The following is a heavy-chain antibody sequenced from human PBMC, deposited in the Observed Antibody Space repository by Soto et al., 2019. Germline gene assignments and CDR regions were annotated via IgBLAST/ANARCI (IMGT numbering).Heavy chain of an antibody. V-gene: IGHV3-48*02. CDR2: ISGSSSTT. D-gene: IGHD1-7*01. CDR3: ARDRTTGGYYYYGMDV. Sequence: GGSLRLSCAASGFTFSSYAMSWVRQAPGKGLEWVSDISGSSSTTYYADSVKGRLTISRDNAKNSLYLQMNSLRDEDTAVYYCARDRTTGGYYYYGMDVWGQGTTVTVSS. J-gene: IGHJ6*02. CDR1: GFTFSSYA.